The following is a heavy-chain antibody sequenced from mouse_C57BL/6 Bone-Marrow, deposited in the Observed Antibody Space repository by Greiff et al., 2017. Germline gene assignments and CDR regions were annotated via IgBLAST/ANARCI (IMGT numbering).Heavy chain of an antibody. Sequence: QVQLQQPGAELVKPGASVKLSCKASGYTFTSYWMPWVKQRPGQGLEWIGEIDPSDSYTNYNQKFKGKATLTVDHSSSTAYRQLSSLTSEDSAGYYWARIYDDYDGEAMDYWGQGTSVTVSS. V-gene: IGHV1-50*01. CDR3: ARIYDDYDGEAMDY. J-gene: IGHJ4*01. D-gene: IGHD2-4*01. CDR2: IDPSDSYT. CDR1: GYTFTSYW.